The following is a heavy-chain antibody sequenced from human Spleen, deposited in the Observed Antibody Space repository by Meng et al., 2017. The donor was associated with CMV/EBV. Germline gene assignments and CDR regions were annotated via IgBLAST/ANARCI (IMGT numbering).Heavy chain of an antibody. CDR2: IKQDGSEK. V-gene: IGHV3-7*03. CDR3: AKASYCSSTSCNEYFQH. CDR1: GFTSSSYW. D-gene: IGHD2-2*01. J-gene: IGHJ1*01. Sequence: GESLKISCADSGFTSSSYWMSWVRQAPGKGLEWVAKIKQDGSEKYYVDSVKGRFTISRDNSKNSLYLQMNSLRTEDTALYYCAKASYCSSTSCNEYFQHWGQGTLVTVSS.